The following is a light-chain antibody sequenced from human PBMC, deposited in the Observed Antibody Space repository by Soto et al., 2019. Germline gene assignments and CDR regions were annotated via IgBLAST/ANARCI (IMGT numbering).Light chain of an antibody. CDR1: QCVLYSSNNKNY. V-gene: IGKV4-1*01. CDR2: WAS. J-gene: IGKJ4*01. CDR3: HQYYSPPLT. Sequence: DIVMTQSADSLAVSLGESATINCKSSQCVLYSSNNKNYLGWYQKKPGQPPKLLIYWASTRESGVPDRFSGSGPGTDFTLTISSLQAEDVAVYYCHQYYSPPLTFGGGTKVEIK.